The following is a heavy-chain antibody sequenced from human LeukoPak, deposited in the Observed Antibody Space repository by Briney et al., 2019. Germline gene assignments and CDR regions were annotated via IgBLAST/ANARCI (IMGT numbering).Heavy chain of an antibody. CDR2: ISAYNGNT. D-gene: IGHD6-13*01. V-gene: IGHV1-18*01. J-gene: IGHJ5*02. Sequence: ASVKVSCKASGYTFTSYGISWVRQAPGQGLEWMGWISAYNGNTNYAQKLQGRVTMTTDTSTSTAYMELRSLRSDDTAVYYCARVEYSSSWYRTRKGGWFDPWGQGTLVTVSS. CDR3: ARVEYSSSWYRTRKGGWFDP. CDR1: GYTFTSYG.